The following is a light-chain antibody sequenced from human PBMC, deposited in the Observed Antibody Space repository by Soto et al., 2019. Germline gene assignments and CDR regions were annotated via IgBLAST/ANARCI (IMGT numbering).Light chain of an antibody. Sequence: AIEMTQSPSSLSVSVGDRATITCRASQGIRHDLGWYQQKPGKAPELLIYAASILQSGVPSRFSGSGSGTDLTLTITSLQPEDFAIYYCLQDYTYPRTFGGGTKVDIK. CDR1: QGIRHD. CDR2: AAS. V-gene: IGKV1-6*01. J-gene: IGKJ4*01. CDR3: LQDYTYPRT.